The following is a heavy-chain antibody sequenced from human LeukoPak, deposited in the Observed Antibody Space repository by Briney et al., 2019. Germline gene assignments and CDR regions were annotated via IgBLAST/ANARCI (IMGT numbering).Heavy chain of an antibody. J-gene: IGHJ4*02. CDR3: AKDYSSGWYVPFFIFDY. CDR2: ISGSGGST. D-gene: IGHD6-19*01. CDR1: GFTFSSYS. V-gene: IGHV3-23*01. Sequence: PGGSLRLSCAASGFTFSSYSMSWVRQAPGKGLEWVSAISGSGGSTYYADSVKGRFTISRDNSKNTLYLQMNSLRAEDTAVYYCAKDYSSGWYVPFFIFDYWGQGTLVTVSS.